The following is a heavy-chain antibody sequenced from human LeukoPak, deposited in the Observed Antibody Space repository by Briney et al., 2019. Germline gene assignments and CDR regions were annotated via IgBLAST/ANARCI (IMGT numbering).Heavy chain of an antibody. V-gene: IGHV3-43*01. CDR1: GFTLDDDT. D-gene: IGHD1-26*01. CDR3: AKEGSGSYPELAY. J-gene: IGHJ4*02. Sequence: PGESLRLSCAASGFTLDDDTLHWVRQAPGKGLEWVSLISWDSTNKYYADSGKGRFTISGDNRKKSLDLQMNSLRTEDTALYYCAKEGSGSYPELAYWGQGTLVTVSS. CDR2: ISWDSTNK.